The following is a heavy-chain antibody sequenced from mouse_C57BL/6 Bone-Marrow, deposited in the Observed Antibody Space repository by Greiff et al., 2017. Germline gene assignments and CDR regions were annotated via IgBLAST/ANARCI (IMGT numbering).Heavy chain of an antibody. Sequence: EVHLVESGGGLVKPGGSLKLSCAASGFTFSSYAMSWVRQTPEKRLEWVATISDGGSYTYYPDNVKGRFTISRDNAKNNLYLQMSHLKSEDTAMYYCARDKAGKGPHWYFDVWGTGTTVTVSS. J-gene: IGHJ1*03. CDR2: ISDGGSYT. D-gene: IGHD1-3*01. CDR1: GFTFSSYA. CDR3: ARDKAGKGPHWYFDV. V-gene: IGHV5-4*01.